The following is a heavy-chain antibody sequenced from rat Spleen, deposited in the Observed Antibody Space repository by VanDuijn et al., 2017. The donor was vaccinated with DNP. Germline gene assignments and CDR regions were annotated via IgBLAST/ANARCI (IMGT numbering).Heavy chain of an antibody. CDR1: GFTSSNYG. CDR3: ARRKNYGLSYYFDY. J-gene: IGHJ2*01. CDR2: SRPGGGST. Sequence: LVESGRGCVQPGGDLGLCCSAGGFTSSNYGMHWIRQAPTKSLEWVASSRPGGGSTDYRDSVKGRFTVSRENAKSSLYLQMDSLRSEDTATYYCARRKNYGLSYYFDYWGQGVMVTVSS. D-gene: IGHD1-6*01. V-gene: IGHV5-19*01.